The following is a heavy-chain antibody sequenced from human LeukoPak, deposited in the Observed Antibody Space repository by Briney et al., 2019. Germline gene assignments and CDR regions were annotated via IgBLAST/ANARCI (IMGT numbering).Heavy chain of an antibody. CDR3: AVGVGCSGGSCPYYYYMDV. CDR2: IYYSGST. V-gene: IGHV4-59*01. D-gene: IGHD2-15*01. J-gene: IGHJ6*03. CDR1: GGSISSYY. Sequence: SETLSLTCTVSGGSISSYYWSWIRQPPGKGLEWIGCIYYSGSTNYNPSLKSRVTISVDTSKNQFSLKLSSVTAADTAVYYCAVGVGCSGGSCPYYYYMDVWGKGTTVTVSS.